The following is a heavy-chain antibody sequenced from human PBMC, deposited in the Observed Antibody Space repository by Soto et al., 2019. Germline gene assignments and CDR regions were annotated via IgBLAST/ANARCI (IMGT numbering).Heavy chain of an antibody. V-gene: IGHV1-69*08. CDR1: GGTFSSYT. CDR2: IIPILGIA. CDR3: ARDTPAAYCDYAYYYYYGMDV. D-gene: IGHD4-17*01. Sequence: QVQLVQSGAEVKKPGSSVKVSCKASGGTFSSYTISWVRQAPGQGLEWMGRIIPILGIANYAQKFQGRVTITADKSTSTAYRELRSLRSEDTAVYYCARDTPAAYCDYAYYYYYGMDVWGQGTTVTVSS. J-gene: IGHJ6*02.